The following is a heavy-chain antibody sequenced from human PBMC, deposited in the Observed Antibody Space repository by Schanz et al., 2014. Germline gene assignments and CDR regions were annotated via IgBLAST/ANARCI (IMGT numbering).Heavy chain of an antibody. J-gene: IGHJ4*02. Sequence: EEQLLQSGGGLVQPGGSLRLSCAASGFTFGSYGMSWVRQGPGKGLEWVSGISGGGGTRNYADSVKGRFTVFRDNSKNTLYLQMNSLRTEDTAVYYCARDSRPNYDFLTAYYSIDYWGQGTLVTVSS. CDR3: ARDSRPNYDFLTAYYSIDY. V-gene: IGHV3-23*01. CDR2: ISGGGGTR. D-gene: IGHD3-9*01. CDR1: GFTFGSYG.